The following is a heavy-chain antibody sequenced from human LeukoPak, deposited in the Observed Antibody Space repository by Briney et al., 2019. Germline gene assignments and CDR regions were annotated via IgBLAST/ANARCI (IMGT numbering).Heavy chain of an antibody. CDR2: IYPGDSDT. CDR3: ARSTYGDYDS. Sequence: GESLKISCKGSQYTFTNFWIGWVRQMPGKGLERMGIIYPGDSDTRYSPSFQGQVTISADKSISTAYLQWSSLRASDTAMYYCARSTYGDYDSWGQGTLVTVSS. CDR1: QYTFTNFW. J-gene: IGHJ4*02. V-gene: IGHV5-51*01. D-gene: IGHD4-17*01.